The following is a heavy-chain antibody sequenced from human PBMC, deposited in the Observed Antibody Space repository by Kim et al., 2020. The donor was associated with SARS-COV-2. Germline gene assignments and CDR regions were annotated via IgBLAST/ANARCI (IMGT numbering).Heavy chain of an antibody. Sequence: SLKDRYTIARDNAKNSLYLQMNSLRAEETAVYYCARSGSGYYGRRLPMNFWGQGTLVTVSS. V-gene: IGHV3-7*04. CDR3: ARSGSGYYGRRLPMNF. J-gene: IGHJ4*02. D-gene: IGHD3-22*01.